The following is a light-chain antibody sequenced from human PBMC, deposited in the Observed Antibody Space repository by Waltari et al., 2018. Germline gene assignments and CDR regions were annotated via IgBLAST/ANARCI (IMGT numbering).Light chain of an antibody. CDR3: QSSDSTLYGVV. J-gene: IGLJ2*01. CDR1: SSNIGAGYD. Sequence: QSVLTQPPSVSGAPGQRVTISCTGSSSNIGAGYDVNWYQLLPGTAPKLIIYGINNRPSGVPDRFSGSRSATSASLAISGLQAEDEAYYYCQSSDSTLYGVVFGGGTKLTVL. V-gene: IGLV1-40*01. CDR2: GIN.